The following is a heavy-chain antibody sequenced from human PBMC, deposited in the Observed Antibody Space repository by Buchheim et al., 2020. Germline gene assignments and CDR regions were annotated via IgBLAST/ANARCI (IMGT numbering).Heavy chain of an antibody. CDR1: GFTFSNAW. J-gene: IGHJ4*02. Sequence: EVQLVESGGGLVKPGGSLRLSCAASGFTFSNAWMSWVRQAPGKGLEWVGRIKSKTDGGTTDYAAPVKGRFTISRDDSKNTLYLQMNSLKTEDTAVYYCTTEPESYYDSSGYYYGVDFDYWGQGTL. V-gene: IGHV3-15*01. CDR3: TTEPESYYDSSGYYYGVDFDY. D-gene: IGHD3-22*01. CDR2: IKSKTDGGTT.